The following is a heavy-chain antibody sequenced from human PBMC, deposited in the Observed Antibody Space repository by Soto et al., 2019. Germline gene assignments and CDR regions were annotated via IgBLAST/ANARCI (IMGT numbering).Heavy chain of an antibody. CDR2: IYYSGST. CDR3: ARLVGNSWLDY. D-gene: IGHD6-13*01. Sequence: PSETLSLTCTVSGGSISSGDYYWSWIRQHPGKGLEWIGYIYYSGSTYYNPSLKSRVTISVDTSKNQFSLKLSSVTAADTAVYYCARLVGNSWLDYWGQGTVVTVSS. CDR1: GGSISSGDYY. J-gene: IGHJ4*02. V-gene: IGHV4-31*03.